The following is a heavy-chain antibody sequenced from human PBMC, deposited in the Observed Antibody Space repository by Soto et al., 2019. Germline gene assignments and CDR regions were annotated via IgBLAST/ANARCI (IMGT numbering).Heavy chain of an antibody. J-gene: IGHJ4*02. CDR2: INAGNGNT. D-gene: IGHD3-3*01. Sequence: QVQLVQSGAEVKKPGASVKVSCKASGYTFTSYAMHWVRQAPGQRLEWMGWINAGNGNTKYSQKFQGRVTITRDTSVSTAYMELSSLRSEDTAVYYCARGSGRDDFWSGYYYHYWGQGTLVTVSS. CDR3: ARGSGRDDFWSGYYYHY. CDR1: GYTFTSYA. V-gene: IGHV1-3*01.